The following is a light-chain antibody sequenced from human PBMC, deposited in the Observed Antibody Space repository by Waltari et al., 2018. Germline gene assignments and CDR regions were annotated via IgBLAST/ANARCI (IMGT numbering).Light chain of an antibody. J-gene: IGKJ2*01. Sequence: EIVMTQSPESLAVSLGETATITCKSSQSILYTSNNKNYLAWYQQKPGQPPRLLIYWASSRDSGVPDRFSGSGSGTDFTLTISSLQAEDVAVYYCQQYFDNPRTFDQGTRLEIK. CDR2: WAS. V-gene: IGKV4-1*01. CDR1: QSILYTSNNKNY. CDR3: QQYFDNPRT.